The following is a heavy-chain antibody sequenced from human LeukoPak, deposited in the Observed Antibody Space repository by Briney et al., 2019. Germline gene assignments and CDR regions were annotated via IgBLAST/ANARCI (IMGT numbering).Heavy chain of an antibody. CDR3: ARIILGNYFDY. Sequence: SETLSLTCTVSGGSISSYYWSWIRQPPGKGLEWIGYIYYTGSTNYSPSLRSRVTISVDTSKNQFSLKLSSVTAADTALYYCARIILGNYFDYWGQGTLVTVSS. J-gene: IGHJ4*02. CDR2: IYYTGST. CDR1: GGSISSYY. V-gene: IGHV4-59*01. D-gene: IGHD3-3*01.